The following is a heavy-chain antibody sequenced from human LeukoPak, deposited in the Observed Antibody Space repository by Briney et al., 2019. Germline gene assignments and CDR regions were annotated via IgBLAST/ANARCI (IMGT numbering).Heavy chain of an antibody. CDR3: ATSDY. CDR2: INQDGSEK. V-gene: IGHV3-7*01. J-gene: IGHJ4*02. Sequence: GGSLRLSCAASEFTLSRYWMSWVRQAPGKGLEWVANINQDGSEKYYVDSVKGRFTISRDNAKNSLYLQMNSLRAEDTAVYYCATSDYWGQATLVTVSS. CDR1: EFTLSRYW.